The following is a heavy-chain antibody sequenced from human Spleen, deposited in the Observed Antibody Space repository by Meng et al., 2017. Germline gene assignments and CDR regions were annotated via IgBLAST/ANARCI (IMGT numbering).Heavy chain of an antibody. J-gene: IGHJ6*02. V-gene: IGHV1-2*06. CDR2: INPNSGGT. CDR3: ARSLDMGGGYYYGMDV. D-gene: IGHD3-10*01. CDR1: GYTFTGYY. Sequence: ASVKVSCKASGYTFTGYYMHWVRQAPGQGLEWMGRINPNSGGTNYAQKFQGRVTMTRDTSISTAYMELSRLRSDDTAVYYCARSLDMGGGYYYGMDVWGQGTTVTVS.